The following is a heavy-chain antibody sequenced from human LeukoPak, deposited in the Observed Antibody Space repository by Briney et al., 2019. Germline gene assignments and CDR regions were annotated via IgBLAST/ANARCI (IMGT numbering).Heavy chain of an antibody. CDR3: AKDIGYYGSAGCYGAAYYFDY. Sequence: PGGSLRLSCAASGFTFSSYGMHWVRQAPGKGLEWVTVISHDGSNKYYADSVKGRFTISRHTSKNTLYLQMNSLRAEDTAVYYCAKDIGYYGSAGCYGAAYYFDYWGQGTLVTVSS. D-gene: IGHD2-2*01. J-gene: IGHJ4*02. V-gene: IGHV3-30*18. CDR1: GFTFSSYG. CDR2: ISHDGSNK.